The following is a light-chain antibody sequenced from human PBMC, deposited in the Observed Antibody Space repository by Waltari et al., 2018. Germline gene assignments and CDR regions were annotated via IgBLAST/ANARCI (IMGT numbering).Light chain of an antibody. CDR2: EVS. CDR3: QQRASWPFT. CDR1: QRVSSN. J-gene: IGKJ4*01. Sequence: EIVLTQSPVTLSLSPGERATLSRRASQRVSSNLAWYQQKPGQPPRLLIYEVSNRAPGIPGRFSGSGSGTDFTLTISSLEREDFAIYHCQQRASWPFTFGGGTKVEIK. V-gene: IGKV3-11*01.